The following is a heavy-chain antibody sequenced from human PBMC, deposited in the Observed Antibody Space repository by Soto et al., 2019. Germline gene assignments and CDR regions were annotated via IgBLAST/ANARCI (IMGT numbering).Heavy chain of an antibody. Sequence: EVQLLESGGGLVQPGGSLRLSCAASGFTFSSYAMSWVRQAPGKGLEWVSAISGSGGSTYYADSVKGRFTISRDNSKNTLYLQMNSLRAEDTAVYYCAKCDYSSSWYFYAYFDYWGQGTLVTVSS. D-gene: IGHD6-13*01. CDR2: ISGSGGST. CDR1: GFTFSSYA. J-gene: IGHJ4*02. CDR3: AKCDYSSSWYFYAYFDY. V-gene: IGHV3-23*01.